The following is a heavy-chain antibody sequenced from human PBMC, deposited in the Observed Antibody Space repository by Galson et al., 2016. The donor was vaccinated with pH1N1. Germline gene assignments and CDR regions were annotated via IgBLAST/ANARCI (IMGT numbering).Heavy chain of an antibody. V-gene: IGHV3-33*06. J-gene: IGHJ3*02. D-gene: IGHD2/OR15-2a*01. Sequence: SLRLSCAASGFTFSSYGMHWVRQAPGKGLEWVAVIWYDGSKKYYVDSVKGRFTISRDNSKNTQYLQMNSLRAEDTAVYYCAKTLTHDEIYDAFDIWGQGTMVTVSS. CDR2: IWYDGSKK. CDR1: GFTFSSYG. CDR3: AKTLTHDEIYDAFDI.